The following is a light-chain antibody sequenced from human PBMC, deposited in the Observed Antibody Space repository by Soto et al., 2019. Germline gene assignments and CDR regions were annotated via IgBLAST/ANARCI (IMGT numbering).Light chain of an antibody. Sequence: VVMTQSPATLSVSPGERVVLSCRASQSLGTILAWYHHKPGQAPRLLLYEASIRATGIPARFSGDGSGTEFTLTISSLQSEDFGIYYCQKYNQWPWTFGPGTKVDIK. CDR3: QKYNQWPWT. V-gene: IGKV3-15*01. CDR2: EAS. CDR1: QSLGTI. J-gene: IGKJ1*01.